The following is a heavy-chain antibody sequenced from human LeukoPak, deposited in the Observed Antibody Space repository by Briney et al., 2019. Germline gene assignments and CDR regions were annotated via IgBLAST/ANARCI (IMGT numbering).Heavy chain of an antibody. CDR3: VRNLAVAGTCVDS. CDR1: GFTFRNYW. CDR2: IKQDGSDR. Sequence: PGGSLRLSRAASGFTFRNYWMSWVRQVPGTGLEWVANIKQDGSDRNYVTSVRGRFTISRDNAESSLYLQMNSLRAEDTAVYYCVRNLAVAGTCVDSWGQGTLVTVSS. V-gene: IGHV3-7*03. J-gene: IGHJ4*02. D-gene: IGHD6-19*01.